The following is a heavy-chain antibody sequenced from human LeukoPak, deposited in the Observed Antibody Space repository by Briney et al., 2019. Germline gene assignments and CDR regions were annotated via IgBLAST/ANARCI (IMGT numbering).Heavy chain of an antibody. D-gene: IGHD3-10*01. CDR1: GGSISSYY. J-gene: IGHJ4*02. CDR2: INHSGST. V-gene: IGHV4-34*01. CDR3: ARSYSRVATYYYGSGSYGY. Sequence: SETLSLTCTVSGGSISSYYWSWIRQPAGKGLEWIGEINHSGSTNYNPSLKSRVTISVDTSKNQFSLKLSSVTAADTAVYYCARSYSRVATYYYGSGSYGYWGQGTLVTVSS.